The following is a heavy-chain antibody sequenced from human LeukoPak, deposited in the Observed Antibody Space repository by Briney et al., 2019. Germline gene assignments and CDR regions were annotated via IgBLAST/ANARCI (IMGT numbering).Heavy chain of an antibody. CDR3: TARRLHENYFDY. CDR1: GFTFSGSA. Sequence: GGSLRLSCAASGFTFSGSAMHWVRQASGKGLEWVGRIRSKANSYATAYPASVKGRFTISRDDSKNTACLQMTRLKTEDTGVYYCTARRLHENYFDYWGQGTLVTVSS. J-gene: IGHJ4*02. V-gene: IGHV3-73*01. D-gene: IGHD1-14*01. CDR2: IRSKANSYAT.